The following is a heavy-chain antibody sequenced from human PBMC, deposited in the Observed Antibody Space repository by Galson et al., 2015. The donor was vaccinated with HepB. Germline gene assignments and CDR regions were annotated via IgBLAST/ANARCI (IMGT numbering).Heavy chain of an antibody. J-gene: IGHJ3*02. D-gene: IGHD3-22*01. V-gene: IGHV1-58*02. CDR1: GFTFTSSA. CDR2: IVVGSGNT. Sequence: SVKVSCKASGFTFTSSAMQWVRQARGQRLEWIGWIVVGSGNTNYAQKFQERVTITRDMSTSTAYMELSSLRSEDTAVYYCAASAEYYDPRFRASDIWGQGTMVTVSS. CDR3: AASAEYYDPRFRASDI.